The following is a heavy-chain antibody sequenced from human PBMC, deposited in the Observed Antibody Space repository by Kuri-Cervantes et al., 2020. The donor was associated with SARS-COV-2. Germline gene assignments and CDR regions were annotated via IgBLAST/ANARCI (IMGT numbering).Heavy chain of an antibody. CDR1: GFTFSSYA. CDR3: AKVKGKAAAAYYFDY. Sequence: LSLTCAASGFTFSSYAMSWVRQAPGKGLEWVSVIYSGGSSTYYADSVKGRFTISRDSSKNTLYLQMNSLRAEDTAVYYCAKVKGKAAAAYYFDYWGQGTRVTVSS. J-gene: IGHJ4*02. D-gene: IGHD6-13*01. CDR2: IYSGGSST. V-gene: IGHV3-23*03.